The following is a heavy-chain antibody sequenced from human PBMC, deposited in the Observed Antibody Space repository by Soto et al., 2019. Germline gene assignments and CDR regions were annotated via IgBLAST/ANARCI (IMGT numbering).Heavy chain of an antibody. CDR3: AKDIGSTVTGDAFDI. CDR1: GFTFDDYA. Sequence: EVQLVESGGGLVQPGRSLRLSCAASGFTFDDYAMHWVRQAPGKGLEWVSGISWNSGSIGYADSVKGRFTISRDNAKNSLYLQMNSLRAEDTALYYCAKDIGSTVTGDAFDIWGQGTMVTVSS. J-gene: IGHJ3*02. CDR2: ISWNSGSI. D-gene: IGHD4-17*01. V-gene: IGHV3-9*01.